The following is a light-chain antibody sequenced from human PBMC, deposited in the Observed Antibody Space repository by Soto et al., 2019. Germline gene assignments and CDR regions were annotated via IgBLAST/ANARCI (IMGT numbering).Light chain of an antibody. V-gene: IGKV1-5*03. CDR3: QQYNSYATWT. J-gene: IGKJ1*01. CDR1: ESINSW. Sequence: DIQLTQSPSTLSSSVGDTVTITCRASESINSWLAWYQQKPGKAPNLLMNKASTLERGVPSRFSGSGSGTEFTLTISSLQPTDFATYFCQQYNSYATWTFGQGTKVEMK. CDR2: KAS.